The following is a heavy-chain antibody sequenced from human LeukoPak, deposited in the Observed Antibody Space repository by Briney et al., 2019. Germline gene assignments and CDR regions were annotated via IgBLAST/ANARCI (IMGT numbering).Heavy chain of an antibody. V-gene: IGHV1-18*04. CDR2: ISAYNGNT. D-gene: IGHD3-22*01. CDR1: GYTFTGYY. CDR3: ARVFYYDSSGYYSGAFDI. Sequence: ASVKVSCKASGYTFTGYYIHWVRQAPGQGLEWMGWISAYNGNTNYAQKLQGRVTMTTDTSTSTAYMELRSLRSDDTAVYYCARVFYYDSSGYYSGAFDIWGQGTMVTVSS. J-gene: IGHJ3*02.